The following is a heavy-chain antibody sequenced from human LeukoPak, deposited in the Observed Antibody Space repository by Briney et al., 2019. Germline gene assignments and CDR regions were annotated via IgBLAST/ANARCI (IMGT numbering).Heavy chain of an antibody. V-gene: IGHV3-33*01. CDR1: GFTFSSYG. D-gene: IGHD4-17*01. J-gene: IGHJ1*01. CDR3: ATTVTTDQH. Sequence: PGGSLRLSCAASGFTFSSYGMHWVRQAPGKGLEWVAVIWYDGSNKYYADSVKGRFTIFRDNSKNTLYLQMNSLRAEDTAVYYCATTVTTDQHWGQGTLVTVSS. CDR2: IWYDGSNK.